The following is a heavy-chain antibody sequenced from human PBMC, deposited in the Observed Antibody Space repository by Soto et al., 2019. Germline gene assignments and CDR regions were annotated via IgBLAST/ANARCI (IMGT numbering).Heavy chain of an antibody. V-gene: IGHV4-34*01. CDR3: AAFLGAYWYFDL. J-gene: IGHJ2*01. CDR2: INHSGST. D-gene: IGHD1-26*01. Sequence: QVQLQQWGAGLLKPSETLSLTCAVYGGSFSGYYWSWIRQPPGKGLEWIGEINHSGSTNYNPSLKSRVTISVDTSKNQFSLKLSSVTAADTAVYYCAAFLGAYWYFDLWGRGTLVTVSS. CDR1: GGSFSGYY.